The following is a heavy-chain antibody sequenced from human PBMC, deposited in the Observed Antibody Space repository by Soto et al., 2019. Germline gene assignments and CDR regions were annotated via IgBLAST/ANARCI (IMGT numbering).Heavy chain of an antibody. J-gene: IGHJ6*02. CDR1: GYTFTSYG. CDR2: INAANGNT. Sequence: GASVKVSCKASGYTFTSYGIHWVRQAPGQRLEWMGWINAANGNTKYSQKFQGRVTITSDSSASTAYMELSSLRSEDTAVYSCARDRSASYNSNCMDVWGQGTTVTVSS. D-gene: IGHD1-7*01. CDR3: ARDRSASYNSNCMDV. V-gene: IGHV1-3*01.